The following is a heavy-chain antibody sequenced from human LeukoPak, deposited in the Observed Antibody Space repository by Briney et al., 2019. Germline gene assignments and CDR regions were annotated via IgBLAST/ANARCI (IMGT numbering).Heavy chain of an antibody. J-gene: IGHJ4*02. Sequence: PSGTLSLTCAVYGGSFSGYYWSWIRQPPGKGLEWIGEINHSGSTNYNPSLKSRVTISVDTSKDQFSLKLSSVTAADTAVYYCARALRYSSSSRLDYWGQGTLVTVSS. CDR2: INHSGST. D-gene: IGHD6-13*01. CDR1: GGSFSGYY. CDR3: ARALRYSSSSRLDY. V-gene: IGHV4-34*01.